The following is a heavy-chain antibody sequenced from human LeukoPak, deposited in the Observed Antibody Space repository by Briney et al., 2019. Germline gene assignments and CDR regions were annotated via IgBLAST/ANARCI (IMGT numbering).Heavy chain of an antibody. CDR2: IYYSGST. D-gene: IGHD2-15*01. J-gene: IGHJ3*02. CDR1: GGSISSYY. CDR3: ARLGYGLKPGAFDI. V-gene: IGHV4-59*01. Sequence: SETLSLTCTVSGGSISSYYWSWIRQPPGKGLEWIGYIYYSGSTNYNPSLKSRVTISVDTSKNQFSLKLSSVTAADTAVYYCARLGYGLKPGAFDIWGQGTMVTVSS.